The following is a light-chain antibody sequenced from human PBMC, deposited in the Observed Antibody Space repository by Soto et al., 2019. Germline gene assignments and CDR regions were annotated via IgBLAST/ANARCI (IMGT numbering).Light chain of an antibody. J-gene: IGLJ1*01. CDR1: STDIGTNYH. CDR2: EVS. V-gene: IGLV2-14*01. Sequence: QSVLAQTASVSRPPGQSITIPCTGTSTDIGTNYHVSLYRQHPGKVPQLIIYEVSNPPSGLSNRFSGSKSGNAACLTISGLQAEDEADYYCSSYAGSSYVFGPRSNVTVL. CDR3: SSYAGSSYV.